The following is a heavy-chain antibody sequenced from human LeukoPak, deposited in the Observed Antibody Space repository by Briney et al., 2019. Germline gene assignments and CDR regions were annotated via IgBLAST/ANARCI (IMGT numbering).Heavy chain of an antibody. D-gene: IGHD3-10*01. CDR2: ISANGNT. CDR1: GYTFTSYG. V-gene: IGHV1-18*01. CDR3: ARGLGWFGELIPFDY. J-gene: IGHJ4*02. Sequence: ASVKVSCKASGYTFTSYGISWVRQAPGQGLEWMGWISANGNTNNAQKVQGRVTMTKDTSTSTVYMELSSLRSEDTAVYYCARGLGWFGELIPFDYWGQGTLVTVSS.